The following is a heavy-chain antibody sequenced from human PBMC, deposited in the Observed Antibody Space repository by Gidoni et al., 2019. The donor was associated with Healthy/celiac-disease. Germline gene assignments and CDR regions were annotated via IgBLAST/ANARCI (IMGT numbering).Heavy chain of an antibody. V-gene: IGHV3-30-3*01. CDR1: GFTFSSYA. J-gene: IGHJ4*02. CDR3: ARGPGYCSGGSCPDLFDY. D-gene: IGHD2-15*01. CDR2: ISYDGSNK. Sequence: QVQLVESGGGVVQPGRSLRLSCAASGFTFSSYAMHWVRQAPGKGLEWVAVISYDGSNKYYADSVKGRFTISRDNSKNTLYLQMNSLRAEDTAVYYCARGPGYCSGGSCPDLFDYWGQGTLVTVSS.